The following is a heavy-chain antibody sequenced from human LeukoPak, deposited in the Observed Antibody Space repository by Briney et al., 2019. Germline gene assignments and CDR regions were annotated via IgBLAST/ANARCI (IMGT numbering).Heavy chain of an antibody. J-gene: IGHJ5*02. CDR1: GFTFSSYS. D-gene: IGHD3-10*01. CDR2: ISGSSSYI. CDR3: SRDHRNCDSGRGFDP. Sequence: GGSLRLSCAASGFTFSSYSVNWGRQAPGKGLEWVSSISGSSSYIDYADSVKGRFTISRDNAKNSLYLQMSSLRAEDTAVYYLSRDHRNCDSGRGFDPWGQGTLVTVSS. V-gene: IGHV3-21*01.